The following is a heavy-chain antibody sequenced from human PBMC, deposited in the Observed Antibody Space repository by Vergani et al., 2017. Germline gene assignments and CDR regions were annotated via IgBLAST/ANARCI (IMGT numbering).Heavy chain of an antibody. V-gene: IGHV1-69*01. CDR3: ARGSVTIFGVVTGGAYYYYMDV. Sequence: QVQLVQSGAEVKKPGSSVKVSCKASGGTFSSYAISWVRQAPGQGLEWMGGIIPIFGTANYAQKFQGRVTITADESTSTAYMELSSLRSDDTAVYYGARGSVTIFGVVTGGAYYYYMDVWGKGTTVTVSS. D-gene: IGHD3-3*01. CDR2: IIPIFGTA. CDR1: GGTFSSYA. J-gene: IGHJ6*03.